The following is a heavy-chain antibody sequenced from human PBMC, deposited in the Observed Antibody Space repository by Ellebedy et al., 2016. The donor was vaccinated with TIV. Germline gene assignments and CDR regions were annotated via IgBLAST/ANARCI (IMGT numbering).Heavy chain of an antibody. J-gene: IGHJ4*02. CDR2: IKQEGSEK. V-gene: IGHV3-7*01. CDR3: ARGYRSSLDY. Sequence: GESLKISCAASGFTFSSYWMSWVRQAPGKGLEWVANIKQEGSEKYYVDSVTGRFTISRDNAKNSLYLQMNSLRAEDTAMYYCARGYRSSLDYWGQGTLVTVSS. CDR1: GFTFSSYW. D-gene: IGHD6-13*01.